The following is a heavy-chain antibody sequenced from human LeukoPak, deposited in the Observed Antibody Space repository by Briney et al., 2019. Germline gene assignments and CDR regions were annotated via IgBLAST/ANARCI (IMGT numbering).Heavy chain of an antibody. CDR3: ARVGVDYSGNIIKYYFDY. D-gene: IGHD4-23*01. V-gene: IGHV4-59*01. Sequence: SETLSLTCTVSGGSISSYYWSWIRQPPGKGLEWIGYVYYSGTTNYNPSLKSRVIISVDTSKNQFSLKLSPVIAADTAVYYCARVGVDYSGNIIKYYFDYWGQGTLVTVSS. CDR2: VYYSGTT. J-gene: IGHJ4*02. CDR1: GGSISSYY.